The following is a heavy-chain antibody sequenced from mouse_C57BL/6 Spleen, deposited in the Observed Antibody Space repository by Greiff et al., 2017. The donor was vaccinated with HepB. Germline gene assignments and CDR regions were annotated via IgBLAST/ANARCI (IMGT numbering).Heavy chain of an antibody. CDR2: IDPETGGT. CDR1: GYTFTDYE. Sequence: QVQLKESGAELVRPGASVTLSCKASGYTFTDYEMHWVKQTPVHGLEWIGAIDPETGGTAYNQKFKGKAILTADKSSSTAYMELRSLTSEDSAVYYCTRGLLWGQGTLVTVSA. J-gene: IGHJ3*01. D-gene: IGHD3-1*01. CDR3: TRGLL. V-gene: IGHV1-15*01.